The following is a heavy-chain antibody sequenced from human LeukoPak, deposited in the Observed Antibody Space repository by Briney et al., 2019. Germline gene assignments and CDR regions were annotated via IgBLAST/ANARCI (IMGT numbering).Heavy chain of an antibody. Sequence: SETLSLTCTVSGGSISSSSYYWGWIRQPPGKGLECIGSIYYSGSTYYNPSLKSRVTISVDTSKNQFSLKLSSVTAADTAVYYCARDRGDTYYFDYWGQGTLVTVSS. CDR2: IYYSGST. CDR3: ARDRGDTYYFDY. D-gene: IGHD3-10*01. V-gene: IGHV4-39*07. CDR1: GGSISSSSYY. J-gene: IGHJ4*02.